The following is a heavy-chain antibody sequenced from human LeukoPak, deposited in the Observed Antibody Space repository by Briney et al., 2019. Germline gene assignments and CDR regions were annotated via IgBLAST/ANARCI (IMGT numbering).Heavy chain of an antibody. CDR2: SIPILGIA. Sequence: ASVKVSCKASGGTFSSYAISWVRQAPGQGLEWMGRSIPILGIANYAQKFQGRVTITADKSTSTAYMELSSLRSEDTAVYYCARAPYYYDSSGPSGALWDYWGQGTLVTVSS. CDR1: GGTFSSYA. J-gene: IGHJ4*02. D-gene: IGHD3-22*01. CDR3: ARAPYYYDSSGPSGALWDY. V-gene: IGHV1-69*04.